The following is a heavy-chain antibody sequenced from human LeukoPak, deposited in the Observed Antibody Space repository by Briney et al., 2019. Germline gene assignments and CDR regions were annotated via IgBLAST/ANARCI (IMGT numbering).Heavy chain of an antibody. J-gene: IGHJ2*01. Sequence: SETLSLTCAVYGGSFSGYYWSWIRQPPGTGLEWIGEINHSGSTNYNPSLKSRVTISVDTSKNQFSLKLSSVTAADTAVYYCARQRKEMVRGDIYHWYFDLWGRGTLVTVSS. D-gene: IGHD3-10*01. CDR1: GGSFSGYY. V-gene: IGHV4-34*01. CDR3: ARQRKEMVRGDIYHWYFDL. CDR2: INHSGST.